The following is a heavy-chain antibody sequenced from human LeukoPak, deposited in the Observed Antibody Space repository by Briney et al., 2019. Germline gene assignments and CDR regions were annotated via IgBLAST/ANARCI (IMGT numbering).Heavy chain of an antibody. D-gene: IGHD6-13*01. CDR3: ARAAYSSTWYSRYFDL. V-gene: IGHV3-13*01. CDR2: IGTAGEI. J-gene: IGHJ2*01. CDR1: EFPFRSYD. Sequence: GGSRRLSCAASEFPFRSYDMHWARHATGKGLGWVSGIGTAGEIYYPDSVKGRFTISRENAQASLYLQMNRLRAGDTAVYYCARAAYSSTWYSRYFDLWGRGTLVTVSS.